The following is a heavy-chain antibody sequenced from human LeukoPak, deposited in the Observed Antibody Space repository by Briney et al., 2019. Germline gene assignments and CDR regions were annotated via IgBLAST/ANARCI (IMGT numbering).Heavy chain of an antibody. Sequence: SETLSLTCAVYGGSFSGYYWSWIRQPPGKGLEWIGEINHSGSTNYNPSLKSRVTISVDTSKNQFSLKLSSVTAADTAVYYCARALHYYYYYMDVWGKRTTVTISS. CDR1: GGSFSGYY. CDR3: ARALHYYYYYMDV. V-gene: IGHV4-34*01. CDR2: INHSGST. J-gene: IGHJ6*03.